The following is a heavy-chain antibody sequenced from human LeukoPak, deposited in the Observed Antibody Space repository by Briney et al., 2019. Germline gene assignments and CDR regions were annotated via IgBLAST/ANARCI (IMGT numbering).Heavy chain of an antibody. CDR3: AKDPSFNPSSFDY. V-gene: IGHV3-21*01. CDR2: ISSGSNYI. D-gene: IGHD6-19*01. J-gene: IGHJ4*02. Sequence: KSGGSLRLSCAASGFIFSSYSMNWVRQSPGKGLEWVSSISSGSNYIDYADSVKGRFTISRDNSKNTLYLQMNSLRAEDTAVYYCAKDPSFNPSSFDYWGQGTLVTVSS. CDR1: GFIFSSYS.